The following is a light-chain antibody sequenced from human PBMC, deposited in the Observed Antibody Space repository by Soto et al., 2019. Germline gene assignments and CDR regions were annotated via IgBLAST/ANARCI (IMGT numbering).Light chain of an antibody. Sequence: DIRMTQSPSSLSASVGDRVTITCQASQDIKSNLNWFQQKSGKAPRLLVYDASNLETGVTSRFSGSGSGTDFTFTIRSLQPEDTATYFCQQYDNFPFTFGPGTKVD. CDR2: DAS. J-gene: IGKJ3*01. CDR3: QQYDNFPFT. V-gene: IGKV1-33*01. CDR1: QDIKSN.